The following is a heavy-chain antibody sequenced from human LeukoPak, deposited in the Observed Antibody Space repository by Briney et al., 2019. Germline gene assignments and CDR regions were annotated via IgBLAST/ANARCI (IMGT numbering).Heavy chain of an antibody. Sequence: SETLSLTCTVSGGSISSSSYYWGWIRQPPGKGLEWIGSIHYSGSTYYNPSLKSRVTISVDTSKNQFSLKLSSVTAADTAVYYCARQNLFGDTYYYYYYYMDVWGKGTTVTVSS. V-gene: IGHV4-39*01. D-gene: IGHD4-17*01. CDR1: GGSISSSSYY. J-gene: IGHJ6*03. CDR3: ARQNLFGDTYYYYYYYMDV. CDR2: IHYSGST.